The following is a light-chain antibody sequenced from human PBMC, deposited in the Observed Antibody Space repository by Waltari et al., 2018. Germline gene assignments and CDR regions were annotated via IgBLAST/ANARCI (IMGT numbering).Light chain of an antibody. CDR2: GQD. CDR3: LSRDSSSTRL. CDR1: SLRRYS. V-gene: IGLV3-19*01. Sequence: SSELTQDPAVSVALGQTVTITCQGDSLRRYSASWYQQRPGQAPILVLYGQDNRPSGIPDRFSGSTSGDTAPLTITGAQAEDEADYYCLSRDSSSTRLFGGGTRLTV. J-gene: IGLJ3*02.